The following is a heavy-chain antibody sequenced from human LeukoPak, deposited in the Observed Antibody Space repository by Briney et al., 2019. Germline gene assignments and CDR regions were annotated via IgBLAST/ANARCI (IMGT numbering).Heavy chain of an antibody. CDR1: GFTVSSNY. Sequence: ASVKVSCAASGFTVSSNYMSWVRQAPGKGLEWVSVIYSGGSTYYADSVKGRFIISRDNSKNTLYLQMNSLRAEDTAVYYCARAAAYDILTGYPQSSDYWGQGTLVTVSS. CDR2: IYSGGST. CDR3: ARAAAYDILTGYPQSSDY. D-gene: IGHD3-9*01. V-gene: IGHV3-53*01. J-gene: IGHJ4*02.